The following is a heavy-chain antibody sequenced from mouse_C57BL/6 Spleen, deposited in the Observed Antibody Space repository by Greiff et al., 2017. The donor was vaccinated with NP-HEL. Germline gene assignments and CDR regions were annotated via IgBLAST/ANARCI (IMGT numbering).Heavy chain of an antibody. CDR3: ARDYYGSSYFDY. CDR2: IYPGSGST. V-gene: IGHV1-55*01. Sequence: QVQLQQSGAELVKPGASVKMSCKASGYTFTSYWITWVKQRPGQGLEWIGDIYPGSGSTNYNEKFKSKATLTVDTSSSTAYMQLSSLTSEDSAVYYGARDYYGSSYFDYWGQGTTLTVSS. D-gene: IGHD1-1*01. J-gene: IGHJ2*01. CDR1: GYTFTSYW.